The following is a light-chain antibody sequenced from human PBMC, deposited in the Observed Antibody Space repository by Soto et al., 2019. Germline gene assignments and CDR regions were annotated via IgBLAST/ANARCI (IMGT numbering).Light chain of an antibody. J-gene: IGLJ2*01. V-gene: IGLV1-40*01. Sequence: QSVLTQPPSVSGAPGQRVTISCTGSSSNIGAGYDVHWYQQLPGTAPKLLIYGNSNRPSGVPDRFSGSKSGTSASLAITGLQAEDEADDYCAAWDDSRSAVVFGGGTKLTVL. CDR1: SSNIGAGYD. CDR2: GNS. CDR3: AAWDDSRSAVV.